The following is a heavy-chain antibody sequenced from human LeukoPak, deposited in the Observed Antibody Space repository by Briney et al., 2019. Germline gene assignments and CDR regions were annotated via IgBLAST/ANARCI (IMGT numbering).Heavy chain of an antibody. J-gene: IGHJ4*02. Sequence: ASVKISCKVSGYTFTDYYMHLVQQAPGKGLEWMGLVDPEDGETIYAEKFQGRVTITADTSTDTAYMELSSLRSEDTAVYYCATCSLVRAPLFDFWGQGTLVTVSS. CDR2: VDPEDGET. D-gene: IGHD1-26*01. CDR1: GYTFTDYY. V-gene: IGHV1-69-2*01. CDR3: ATCSLVRAPLFDF.